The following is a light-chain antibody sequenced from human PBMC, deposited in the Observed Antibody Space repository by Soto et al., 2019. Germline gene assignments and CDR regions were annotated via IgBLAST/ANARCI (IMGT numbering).Light chain of an antibody. V-gene: IGKV3-15*01. J-gene: IGKJ1*01. CDR1: QSVSSN. CDR3: QQYNTWPRT. CDR2: GAS. Sequence: EVVMTQSPGTLSVSPGERATLSCRASQSVSSNLAWFQQKPGQPPRLLIYGASTRATGTPARFSGSGSGTEFTLTISSLQSEEFSVYYCQQYNTWPRTFGQGTKVEIK.